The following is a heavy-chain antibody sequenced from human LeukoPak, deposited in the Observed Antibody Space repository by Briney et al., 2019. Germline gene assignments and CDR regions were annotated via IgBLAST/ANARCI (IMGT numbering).Heavy chain of an antibody. CDR1: GFTFSSYG. V-gene: IGHV3-30*18. CDR3: AKDLNDLYETYYYYGMDV. D-gene: IGHD1-1*01. CDR2: ISYDGSNK. J-gene: IGHJ6*02. Sequence: PGGSLRLSCAASGFTFSSYGMHWVRQAPGKGLEWVAVISYDGSNKYSADSVKGRFTISRDNSKNTLYLQMNSLRAEDTAVYYCAKDLNDLYETYYYYGMDVWGQGTTVTVSS.